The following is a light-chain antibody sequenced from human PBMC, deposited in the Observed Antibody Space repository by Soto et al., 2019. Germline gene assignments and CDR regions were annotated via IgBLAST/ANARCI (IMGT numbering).Light chain of an antibody. CDR2: RAS. Sequence: EIVMTQSPATLSVSPGGRATLSCRASQSVSSYLAWYQQRRGQPPRLLIYRASTRATGIPDRFSGSGSGTEFSLTISSLQSEDFAVYYCQPYNSWPPKYTFGQGTKLEI. J-gene: IGKJ2*01. CDR3: QPYNSWPPKYT. CDR1: QSVSSY. V-gene: IGKV3-15*01.